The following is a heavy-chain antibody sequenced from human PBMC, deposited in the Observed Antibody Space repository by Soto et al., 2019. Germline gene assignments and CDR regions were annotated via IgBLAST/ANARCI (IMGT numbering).Heavy chain of an antibody. Sequence: PGGSLRLSCAAPGFTFSIYAMTWVRQPPGKGLEWVSSMSRTGDNTYYADSVKGRFTISRDNSKNTLYLQMNSLRAEDTAIYYCAKDQSNSNPLYYFDFWGPGTLVTVSS. CDR3: AKDQSNSNPLYYFDF. D-gene: IGHD3-22*01. CDR2: MSRTGDNT. CDR1: GFTFSIYA. V-gene: IGHV3-23*01. J-gene: IGHJ4*02.